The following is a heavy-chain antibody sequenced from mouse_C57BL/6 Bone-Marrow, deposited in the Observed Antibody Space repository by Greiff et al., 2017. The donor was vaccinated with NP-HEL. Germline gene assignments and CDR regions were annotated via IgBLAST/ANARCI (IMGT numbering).Heavy chain of an antibody. Sequence: VQLQQSGAELAKPGASVKLSCKASGYTFTSYWMHWVKQRPGQGLEWIGYINPSSGYTKYNQKFKDKATLTADNSSSTAYMQLSSLTYEDSAVYYCARSPRITTVVEGYYAMDYWGQGTSVTVSS. CDR1: GYTFTSYW. J-gene: IGHJ4*01. V-gene: IGHV1-7*01. CDR3: ARSPRITTVVEGYYAMDY. CDR2: INPSSGYT. D-gene: IGHD1-1*01.